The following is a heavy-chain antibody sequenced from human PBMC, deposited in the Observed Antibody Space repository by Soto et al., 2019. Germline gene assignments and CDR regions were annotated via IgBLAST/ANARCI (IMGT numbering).Heavy chain of an antibody. D-gene: IGHD5-18*01. Sequence: GGSLRLSCAASGFTFSNAWINWVRQAPGKGLEWVGRIRSKANSYATAYAASVKGRFTISRDDSKNTAYLQMNSLKTEDTAVYYCTRRGYSYGPPDYYYYGMDVWGQGTTVTVSS. J-gene: IGHJ6*02. CDR2: IRSKANSYAT. CDR3: TRRGYSYGPPDYYYYGMDV. V-gene: IGHV3-73*01. CDR1: GFTFSNAW.